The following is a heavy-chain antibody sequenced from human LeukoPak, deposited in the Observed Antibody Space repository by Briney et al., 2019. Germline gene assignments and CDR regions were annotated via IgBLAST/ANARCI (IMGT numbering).Heavy chain of an antibody. D-gene: IGHD3-10*01. V-gene: IGHV1-18*01. Sequence: ASVKVSCKASGYTFTSYGISWVRQAPGQGLEWMGWISAYNGNTNYAQNLQGRVTMTTDTSTRTAYMQLGSLRSDDTAVYYCATGEGRNYFDYWGQGTLVTVSS. CDR3: ATGEGRNYFDY. CDR1: GYTFTSYG. J-gene: IGHJ4*02. CDR2: ISAYNGNT.